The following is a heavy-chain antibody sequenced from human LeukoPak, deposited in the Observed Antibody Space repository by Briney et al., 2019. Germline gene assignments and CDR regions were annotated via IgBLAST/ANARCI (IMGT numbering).Heavy chain of an antibody. CDR1: GFTFSSYA. J-gene: IGHJ4*02. V-gene: IGHV3-23*01. D-gene: IGHD6-19*01. CDR2: ISNSGGST. CDR3: AKAYNSGWYYFDY. Sequence: GGSLRLSCAASGFTFSSYAMSWVRQAPGKGLEWVSGISNSGGSTYYGDSVKGRFTISRDNSKNTLYLQMNSLRAEDTALYYCAKAYNSGWYYFDYWGQGTLVTVSS.